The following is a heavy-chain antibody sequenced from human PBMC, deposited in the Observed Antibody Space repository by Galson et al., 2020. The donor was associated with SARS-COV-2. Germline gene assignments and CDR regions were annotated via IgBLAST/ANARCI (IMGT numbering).Heavy chain of an antibody. CDR2: INPNSGAT. J-gene: IGHJ4*02. D-gene: IGHD6-19*01. V-gene: IGHV1-2*02. CDR3: ARDRETSGWEFDY. CDR1: GYSFTDSY. Sequence: ASVKVSCKASGYSFTDSYIHWVRQAPGQGLEWMGWINPNSGATIYAQKFQGRVTMTRDTSISTAYMELTRLKSDDTAVYFCARDRETSGWEFDYWGQGTLVTVSS.